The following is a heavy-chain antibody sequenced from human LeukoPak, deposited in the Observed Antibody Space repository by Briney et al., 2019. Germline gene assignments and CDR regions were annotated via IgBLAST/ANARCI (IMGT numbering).Heavy chain of an antibody. CDR2: IYYSGST. V-gene: IGHV4-39*01. D-gene: IGHD6-19*01. Sequence: SETLSLTCTVSGGSISSSSYYWGWIRQPPGKGLEWIGSIYYSGSTYYNPSLKSRVTISVDTSKNQFSLRLSSVTAADTAIYYCARAVCGRFDYWGQGTLVTVSS. J-gene: IGHJ4*02. CDR3: ARAVCGRFDY. CDR1: GGSISSSSYY.